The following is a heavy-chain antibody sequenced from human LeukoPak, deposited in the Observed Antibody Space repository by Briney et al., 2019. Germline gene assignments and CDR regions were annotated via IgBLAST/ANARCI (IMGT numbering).Heavy chain of an antibody. J-gene: IGHJ4*02. CDR3: ARGAGSSTSLGEYYFDY. CDR2: IYTSGST. V-gene: IGHV4-61*02. CDR1: GGSISSGSYY. Sequence: SQTLSLTCTVSGGSISSGSYYWSWIRQPAGKGLEWIGRIYTSGSTNYNPSLESRVTIPVDTSKNQFSLKLSSVTAADTAVYYCARGAGSSTSLGEYYFDYWGQGTLVIVSS. D-gene: IGHD2-2*01.